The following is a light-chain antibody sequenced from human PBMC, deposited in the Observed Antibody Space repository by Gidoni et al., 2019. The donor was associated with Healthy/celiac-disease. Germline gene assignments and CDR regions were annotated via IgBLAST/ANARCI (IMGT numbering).Light chain of an antibody. CDR2: KAS. V-gene: IGKV1-5*03. CDR1: QTINSW. J-gene: IGKJ4*01. CDR3: QQYNGYSLP. Sequence: DVQMTQSPSTLSASVGDRVTITCRASQTINSWLAWYQQKPGKAPNLLIYKASNLERGVPSRFSGSGSGTEFTLTISSLQPYDFATYYCQQYNGYSLPFGGGTKVEI.